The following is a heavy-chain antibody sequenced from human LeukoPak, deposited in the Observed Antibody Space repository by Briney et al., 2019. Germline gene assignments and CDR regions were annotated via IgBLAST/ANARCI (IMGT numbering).Heavy chain of an antibody. V-gene: IGHV4-30-4*01. Sequence: SQTLSLTCTVSGGSINSGDNYWSWIRQPPGKGLEWIGTIYYRGTTYYNPSLKSRVSISIDTSRNQFSLKVNSVTAADTAVYYCARIEGNSGYGWSYFDYWGRGRLVTVSA. D-gene: IGHD3-10*01. J-gene: IGHJ4*02. CDR3: ARIEGNSGYGWSYFDY. CDR1: GGSINSGDNY. CDR2: IYYRGTT.